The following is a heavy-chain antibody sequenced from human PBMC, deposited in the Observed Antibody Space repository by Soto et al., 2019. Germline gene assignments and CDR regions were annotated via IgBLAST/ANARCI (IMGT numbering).Heavy chain of an antibody. Sequence: EVQLVESGGGLVQPGGSLRLSCAASGFTFSSNWMHWVRRVPGRGLVWVSRINADGSETNYEDSVEGRFTISRDNPKNTLYLQMNSLRAEDTAVSYCARDGEGFWGQGTLVTVSS. J-gene: IGHJ4*02. D-gene: IGHD2-21*01. CDR2: INADGSET. CDR3: ARDGEGF. CDR1: GFTFSSNW. V-gene: IGHV3-74*01.